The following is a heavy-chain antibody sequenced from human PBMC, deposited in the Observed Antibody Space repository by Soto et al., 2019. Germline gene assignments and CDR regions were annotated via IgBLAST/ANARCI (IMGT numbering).Heavy chain of an antibody. V-gene: IGHV3-9*01. D-gene: IGHD3-10*02. J-gene: IGHJ4*02. CDR3: AKVGGVRGRYYFDY. CDR2: ISWNSGSI. CDR1: GFTFDDYA. Sequence: EVQLVESGGGLVQPGRSLRLSCAASGFTFDDYALHWVRQAPGKGLEWVSGISWNSGSIGYADSVKGRFTISRDNAKNSLYLQMNSLRAEDTALYYCAKVGGVRGRYYFDYWGQGTLVTVSS.